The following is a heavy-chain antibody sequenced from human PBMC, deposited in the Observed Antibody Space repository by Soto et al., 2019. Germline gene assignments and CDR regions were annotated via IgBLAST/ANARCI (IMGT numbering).Heavy chain of an antibody. J-gene: IGHJ4*02. CDR1: GYTFTSSD. D-gene: IGHD2-8*01. CDR3: ALPYCTNGVCYTNYFDY. V-gene: IGHV1-8*01. CDR2: MNPNSGNT. Sequence: ASVKVSCKASGYTFTSSDINWVRQATGQGLEWMGWMNPNSGNTGYAQKFQGRVTMTRNTSISTAYMELSSLRSEDTAVYYCALPYCTNGVCYTNYFDYWGQGTLVTVSS.